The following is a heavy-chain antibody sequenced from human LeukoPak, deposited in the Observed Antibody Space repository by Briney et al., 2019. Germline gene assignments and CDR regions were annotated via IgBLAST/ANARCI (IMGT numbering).Heavy chain of an antibody. Sequence: GGSLRLSCAASGFTFSSYSMNWVRQAPGKGLEWVSSISSSSSYIYYADSVKGRFTISKDNAKNSLYLQMNSLRAEDTAVYYCARAGIAADFDYWGQGTLVTVSS. CDR2: ISSSSSYI. V-gene: IGHV3-21*01. CDR3: ARAGIAADFDY. J-gene: IGHJ4*02. D-gene: IGHD6-13*01. CDR1: GFTFSSYS.